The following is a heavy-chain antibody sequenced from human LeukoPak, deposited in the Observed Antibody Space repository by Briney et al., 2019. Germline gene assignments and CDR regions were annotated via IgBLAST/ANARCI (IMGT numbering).Heavy chain of an antibody. CDR1: GGSISSYY. Sequence: SETLSLTCTVSGGSISSYYWSWIRQPPGKGLEWVGYIYNSGSTNYNPSLKSRVTISIDTSKNQFSLKLSSVTAADTAVYYCARDQGYSYGHFDYWGRGTRVTV. J-gene: IGHJ4*02. CDR3: ARDQGYSYGHFDY. CDR2: IYNSGST. V-gene: IGHV4-59*01. D-gene: IGHD5-18*01.